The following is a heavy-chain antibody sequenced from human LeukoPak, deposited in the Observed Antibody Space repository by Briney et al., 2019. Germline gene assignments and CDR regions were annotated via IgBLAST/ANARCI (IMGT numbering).Heavy chain of an antibody. V-gene: IGHV4-59*01. J-gene: IGHJ4*02. CDR1: GGSISSYY. CDR2: IYYSGST. CDR3: AREILPGIPDY. Sequence: SETLSLTCTVAGGSISSYYWNWIRQPPGKGLEWIGYIYYSGSTNYNPPLKSRVTISVDTSKNQFSLKLSSVTAADTAVYYCAREILPGIPDYWGQGTLVTVSS. D-gene: IGHD6-13*01.